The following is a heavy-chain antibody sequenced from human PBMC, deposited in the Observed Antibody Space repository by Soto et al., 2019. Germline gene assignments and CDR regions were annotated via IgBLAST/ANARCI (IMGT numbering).Heavy chain of an antibody. J-gene: IGHJ2*01. V-gene: IGHV4-4*02. CDR2: ISHSGST. CDR3: VRDAEETAIGPAPCLV. Sequence: QVHLQESGPGLLNPSGTLTLTCAVSGGSISSSHWWGWVRQAPGKGLEWIGEISHSGSTTYNPSLKMRITMYVDKAKNKFSVNLSSVTVADTAVYYCVRDAEETAIGPAPCLVWGRGTLVTVSS. D-gene: IGHD1-1*01. CDR1: GGSISSSHW.